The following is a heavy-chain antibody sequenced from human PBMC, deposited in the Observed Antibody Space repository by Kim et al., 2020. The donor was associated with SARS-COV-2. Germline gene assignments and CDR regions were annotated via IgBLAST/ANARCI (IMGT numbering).Heavy chain of an antibody. Sequence: VKGRFTISRDNAKNSLYLQMNSLRAEDTAVYYCARDLGEEMATINHYFDYWGQGTLVTVSS. J-gene: IGHJ4*02. D-gene: IGHD5-12*01. V-gene: IGHV3-11*01. CDR3: ARDLGEEMATINHYFDY.